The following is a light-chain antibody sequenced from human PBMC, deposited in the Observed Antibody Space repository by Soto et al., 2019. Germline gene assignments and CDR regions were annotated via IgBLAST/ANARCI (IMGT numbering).Light chain of an antibody. V-gene: IGKV2-40*01. CDR2: TVS. J-gene: IGKJ1*01. Sequence: DIVMTQTPLSLTVTPGEPASISCRSSQSLLDSDDGNTYLDWYLQKPGQSPQLLIYTVSYRASGVPDRFSGSGSGTDFTLKISSLEPEDFAVYFCQQRGNWPPTFGQGTNVEI. CDR1: QSLLDSDDGNTY. CDR3: QQRGNWPPT.